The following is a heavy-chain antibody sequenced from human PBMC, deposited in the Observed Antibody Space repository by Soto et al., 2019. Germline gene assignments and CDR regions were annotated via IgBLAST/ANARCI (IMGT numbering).Heavy chain of an antibody. CDR3: TREGQTSIAARPGFDY. J-gene: IGHJ4*02. D-gene: IGHD6-6*01. Sequence: EVQLVESGGGLVQPGRSLRLSCTVSGFTFGDCAMSWVRQAPGKGLEWVGFIRSKVYGGTTAYAASVKGRFTISTDDSKSIAYLQMHSLKIEDTAVYYCTREGQTSIAARPGFDYWGQGTLVTVSS. CDR2: IRSKVYGGTT. CDR1: GFTFGDCA. V-gene: IGHV3-49*04.